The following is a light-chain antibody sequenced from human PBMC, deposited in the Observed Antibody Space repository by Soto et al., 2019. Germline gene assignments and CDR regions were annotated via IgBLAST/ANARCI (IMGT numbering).Light chain of an antibody. V-gene: IGKV4-1*01. J-gene: IGKJ1*01. CDR1: QTVSYSSNNKNY. CDR3: QQYSSAPTPTWT. Sequence: DIVLTQSPDSLAVPLGERATITCKSSQTVSYSSNNKNYVAWFQQKPGQPPKLLIYWASTRESGVPDRFSGSGSGPDFTLTISGLQAEDVAVYYCQQYSSAPTPTWTFGRGTKVEIK. CDR2: WAS.